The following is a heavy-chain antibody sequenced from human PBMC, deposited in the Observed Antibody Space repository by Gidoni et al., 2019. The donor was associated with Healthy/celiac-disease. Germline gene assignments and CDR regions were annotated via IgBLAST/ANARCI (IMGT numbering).Heavy chain of an antibody. V-gene: IGHV3-30-3*01. CDR1: GFTFSSYA. CDR2: ISYDGSNK. Sequence: QVQLVESGGGVVQPGRSLRLSCAASGFTFSSYAMPWVRQAPGKGLGWVAVISYDGSNKYYADSVKGRFTISRDNSKNTLYLQMNSLRAEDTAVYYCARGALGYCSGGSCYFNWFDPWGQGTLVTVSS. J-gene: IGHJ5*02. D-gene: IGHD2-15*01. CDR3: ARGALGYCSGGSCYFNWFDP.